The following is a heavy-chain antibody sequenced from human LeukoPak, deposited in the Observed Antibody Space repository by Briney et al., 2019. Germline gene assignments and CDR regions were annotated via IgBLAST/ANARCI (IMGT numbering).Heavy chain of an antibody. D-gene: IGHD1-26*01. Sequence: GGSLRLSCAASGFTFNSYSMIWVRQAPGKGLEWVSSISSGSTYIYYADSVKGRFTISRDNAKNSLYLQMNSLRAEDTAVYYCARDPEVGATASFDYWGQGTLVTVSS. CDR3: ARDPEVGATASFDY. J-gene: IGHJ4*02. CDR1: GFTFNSYS. CDR2: ISSGSTYI. V-gene: IGHV3-21*01.